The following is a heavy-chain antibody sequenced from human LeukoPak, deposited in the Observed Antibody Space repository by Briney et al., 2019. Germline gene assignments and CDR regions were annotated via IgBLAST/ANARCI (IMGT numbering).Heavy chain of an antibody. Sequence: ASVKVSRKASGYTFTSYYMHWVRQAPGQGLEWMGIINPSGGSTSYAQKFQGRVTMTRDTSTSTVYMELSSLRSEDTAVYYCARYYYDSSGYYYFDYWGQGTLVTVSS. CDR2: INPSGGST. V-gene: IGHV1-46*01. D-gene: IGHD3-22*01. J-gene: IGHJ4*02. CDR1: GYTFTSYY. CDR3: ARYYYDSSGYYYFDY.